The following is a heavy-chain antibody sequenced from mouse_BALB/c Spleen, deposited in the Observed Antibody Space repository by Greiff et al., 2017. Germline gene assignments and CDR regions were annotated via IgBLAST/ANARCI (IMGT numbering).Heavy chain of an antibody. D-gene: IGHD1-1*01. CDR3: ASEPSITTVVSYYAMDY. V-gene: IGHV3-8*02. Sequence: VQLKESGPSLVKPSQTLSLTCSVTGDSITSGYWNWIRKFPGNKLEYMGYISYSGSTYYNPSLKSRISITRDTSKNQYYLQLNSVTTEDTATYYCASEPSITTVVSYYAMDYWGQGTSVTVSS. CDR1: GDSITSGY. J-gene: IGHJ4*01. CDR2: ISYSGST.